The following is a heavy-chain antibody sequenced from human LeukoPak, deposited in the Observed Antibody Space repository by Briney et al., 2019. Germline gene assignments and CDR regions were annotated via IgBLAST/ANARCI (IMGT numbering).Heavy chain of an antibody. CDR3: ARESRTDYYGDY. CDR2: IRSDGSST. V-gene: IGHV3-74*01. CDR1: GFTFSGYW. J-gene: IGHJ4*02. Sequence: GGSLRLSCAASGFTFSGYWMHWVCQVPGKGLVWVSRIRSDGSSTSYADLVKGRFTMSRDNAKNTLYLQMNSLRAEDTAVYYCARESRTDYYGDYWGQGTLVTVSS. D-gene: IGHD3-10*01.